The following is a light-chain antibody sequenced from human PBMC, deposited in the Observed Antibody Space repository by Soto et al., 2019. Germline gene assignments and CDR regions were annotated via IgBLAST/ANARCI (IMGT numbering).Light chain of an antibody. CDR2: NVN. J-gene: IGLJ1*01. CDR1: SSDVWSYDY. Sequence: QSALIQPPSVSGSPGQSVTISCTGTSSDVWSYDYVSWYQQHPGTVPKPMIYNVNTQPSGVPDRFSGSKSGNTASMTISGLQAEDEADYYCCSYAGSSSWVFGTGTTVTV. CDR3: CSYAGSSSWV. V-gene: IGLV2-11*01.